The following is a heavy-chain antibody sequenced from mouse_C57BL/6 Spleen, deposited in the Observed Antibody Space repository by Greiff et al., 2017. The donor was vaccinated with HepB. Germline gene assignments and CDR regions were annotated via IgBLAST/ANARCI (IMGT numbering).Heavy chain of an antibody. J-gene: IGHJ4*01. V-gene: IGHV5-12*01. Sequence: EVQLVESGGGLVQPGGSLKLSCAASGFTFSDYYMYWVRQTPEKRLEWVAYISNGGGSTYYPDTVKGRFTISRDNAKNTLYLQMSRLKSEDTAMYYCAIYYGSSNYAMDYGGQGTSVTVSS. CDR2: ISNGGGST. D-gene: IGHD1-1*01. CDR1: GFTFSDYY. CDR3: AIYYGSSNYAMDY.